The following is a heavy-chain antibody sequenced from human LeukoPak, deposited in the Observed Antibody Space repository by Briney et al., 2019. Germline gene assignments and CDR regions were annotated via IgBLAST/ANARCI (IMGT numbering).Heavy chain of an antibody. V-gene: IGHV1-8*03. D-gene: IGHD6-25*01. J-gene: IGHJ4*02. CDR2: INPNTDDR. CDR3: ARTTSSTASGYDY. CDR1: GYTFTSYH. Sequence: ASVKVSCKASGYTFTSYHINWVRQAPGQGLEWMGWINPNTDDRGYAQKFQGRLIITSDTSISTAYMELGSPRSEDTAVYFCARTTSSTASGYDYWGQGTLVTVSS.